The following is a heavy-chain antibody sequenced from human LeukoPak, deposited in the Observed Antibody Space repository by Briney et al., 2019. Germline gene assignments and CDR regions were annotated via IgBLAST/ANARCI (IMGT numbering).Heavy chain of an antibody. D-gene: IGHD6-19*01. CDR2: INHSGST. CDR1: GGSFSGYY. V-gene: IGHV4-34*01. CDR3: ARAYSSGWYNYFDY. J-gene: IGHJ4*02. Sequence: PSETLSLTCAVYGGSFSGYYWSWIRQPPGKGLEWIGEINHSGSTNYNPSLKSRVTISVDTSKNQFSLKLSSVTAADTAVYYCARAYSSGWYNYFDYWGQGTLVTVSS.